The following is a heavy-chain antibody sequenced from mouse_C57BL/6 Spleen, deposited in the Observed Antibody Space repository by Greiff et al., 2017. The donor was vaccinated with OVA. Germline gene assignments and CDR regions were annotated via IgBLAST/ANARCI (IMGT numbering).Heavy chain of an antibody. V-gene: IGHV3-6*01. J-gene: IGHJ2*01. CDR1: GYSITSGYY. Sequence: VQLQQSGPGLVKPSQSLSLTCSVTGYSITSGYYWNWIRQFPGNKLEWMGYISYDGSNNYNPSLKNRISITRDTSKNQFFLKLNSVTTEDTATYYCARDDYDVFFDYWGQGTTLTVSS. D-gene: IGHD2-4*01. CDR3: ARDDYDVFFDY. CDR2: ISYDGSN.